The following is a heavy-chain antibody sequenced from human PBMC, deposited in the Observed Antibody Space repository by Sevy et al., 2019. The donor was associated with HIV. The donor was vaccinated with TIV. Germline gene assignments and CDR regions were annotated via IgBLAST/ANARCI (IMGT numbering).Heavy chain of an antibody. CDR1: GFPFSSHW. CDR2: INSDDTSI. Sequence: GGSLRLSCEASGFPFSSHWMHWVRQGPGQGLVWVSGINSDDTSIPYADSVKGRFTISRDNVKNTLYLQMSSLRAEDTGLYYCARGSGVAFDYWGQGTLVTVSS. CDR3: ARGSGVAFDY. V-gene: IGHV3-74*01. J-gene: IGHJ4*02. D-gene: IGHD3-10*01.